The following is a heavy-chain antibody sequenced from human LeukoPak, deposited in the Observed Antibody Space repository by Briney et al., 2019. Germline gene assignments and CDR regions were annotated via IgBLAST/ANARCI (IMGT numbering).Heavy chain of an antibody. CDR3: ARHGSGSDYFDPLDY. V-gene: IGHV3-33*02. Sequence: GGSLRLYCAASGVTLNEHAMHWVRQAPGKGLEWVAVKWSDGSNKYYVDSVKGRFTVSRDNPTNTLILQMDSLRVEDTAVYYCARHGSGSDYFDPLDYWGQGTLVTVSS. J-gene: IGHJ4*02. CDR2: KWSDGSNK. CDR1: GVTLNEHA. D-gene: IGHD1-26*01.